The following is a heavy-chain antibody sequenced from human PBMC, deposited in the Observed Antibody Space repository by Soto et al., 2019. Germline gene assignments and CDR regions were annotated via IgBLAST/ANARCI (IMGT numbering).Heavy chain of an antibody. J-gene: IGHJ6*03. CDR3: VSPNPAGTYYYYYYMDV. Sequence: GGSLRLSCAASGFTFSSYSMNWVRQAPGKGLEWVSSISSSSSYIYYADSVKGRFTISRDNAKNSLYLQMNSLRAEDTAVYYCVSPNPAGTYYYYYYMDVWGKGTTVTVSS. D-gene: IGHD6-13*01. V-gene: IGHV3-21*01. CDR2: ISSSSSYI. CDR1: GFTFSSYS.